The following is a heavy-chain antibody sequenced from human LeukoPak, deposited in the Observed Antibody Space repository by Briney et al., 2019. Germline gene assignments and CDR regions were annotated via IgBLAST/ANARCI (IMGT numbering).Heavy chain of an antibody. CDR3: ARWVIGWYLDY. V-gene: IGHV4-39*01. CDR2: NYYSGST. J-gene: IGHJ4*02. CDR1: GGSISSSNYY. D-gene: IGHD2-21*01. Sequence: SETLSLTCTVSGGSISSSNYYWGWIRQPPGKGLQWIGSNYYSGSTYYNPSLKSRVTMSVDTSKNQFPLKLSSVTAADTAVYYCARWVIGWYLDYWGQGTLVTVSS.